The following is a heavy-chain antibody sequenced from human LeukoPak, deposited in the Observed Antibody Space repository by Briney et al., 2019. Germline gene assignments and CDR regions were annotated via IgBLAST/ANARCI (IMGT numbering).Heavy chain of an antibody. CDR1: GFTFSSYS. Sequence: GGSLRLSCAAPGFTFSSYSMNWVRQAPGKGLEWVSSISSSSSYIYYADSVKGRFTISRDNAKNSLYLQMNSLRAEDTAVYYCARDARDSSGHYDWFDPWGQGTLVTVSS. J-gene: IGHJ5*02. CDR3: ARDARDSSGHYDWFDP. D-gene: IGHD3-22*01. CDR2: ISSSSSYI. V-gene: IGHV3-21*01.